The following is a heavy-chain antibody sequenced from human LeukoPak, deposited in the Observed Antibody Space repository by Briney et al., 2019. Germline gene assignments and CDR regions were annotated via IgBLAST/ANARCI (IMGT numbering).Heavy chain of an antibody. D-gene: IGHD6-13*01. CDR1: GFTFSSYG. CDR2: IRYDGSNK. J-gene: IGHJ6*03. CDR3: AKDGRSVGAAAGINYYYMDV. Sequence: PGGSLRLSCAASGFTFSSYGMHWVRQAPGKGLEWVAFIRYDGSNKYYADSVKGRFTISRDNSKNTLYLQMNSLRAEDTAVYYCAKDGRSVGAAAGINYYYMDVWGKGTTVTVSS. V-gene: IGHV3-30*02.